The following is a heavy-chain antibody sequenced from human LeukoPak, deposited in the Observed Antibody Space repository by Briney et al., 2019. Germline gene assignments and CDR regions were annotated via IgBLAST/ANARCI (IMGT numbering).Heavy chain of an antibody. CDR1: GYTFTSYG. D-gene: IGHD3-22*01. J-gene: IGHJ3*02. Sequence: ASVKVSCKASGYTFTSYGISWVRQAPGQGLEWMGWISTYNGNTNYAQKLQGRVTMTTDTSTSTAYMELRSLRSDDTAVYYCARDLYYDSILAFDIWGQGTMVTVSS. CDR3: ARDLYYDSILAFDI. CDR2: ISTYNGNT. V-gene: IGHV1-18*01.